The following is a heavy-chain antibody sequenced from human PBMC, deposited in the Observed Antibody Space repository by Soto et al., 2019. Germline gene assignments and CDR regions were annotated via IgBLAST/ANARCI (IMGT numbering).Heavy chain of an antibody. CDR3: ARGLYYDYIWGTLNWFDP. Sequence: QVQLQQWGAGLLKPSETLSLTCAVYGGSFSGYYWSWIRQPPGKGLEWIGEINHSGSTNYNPSLKSRVTKSVDTSKNQFSRKLSSVTAADTAVYYCARGLYYDYIWGTLNWFDPWGQGTLVTVSS. CDR2: INHSGST. CDR1: GGSFSGYY. D-gene: IGHD3-16*01. V-gene: IGHV4-34*01. J-gene: IGHJ5*02.